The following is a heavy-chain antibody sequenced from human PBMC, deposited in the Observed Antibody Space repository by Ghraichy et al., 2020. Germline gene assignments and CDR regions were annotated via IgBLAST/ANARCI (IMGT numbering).Heavy chain of an antibody. CDR2: IYYSGTT. V-gene: IGHV4-39*01. CDR1: GGSIRSSSYS. J-gene: IGHJ4*02. Sequence: TLSLTCTVSGGSIRSSSYSWGWIRQPPGKGLEWVGQIYYSGTTQYSPSLKSRVTMSVDASKNQFSLKLTSLTATDTAVYYCARLDSSGPGDYWGQGTLVTVSS. D-gene: IGHD6-19*01. CDR3: ARLDSSGPGDY.